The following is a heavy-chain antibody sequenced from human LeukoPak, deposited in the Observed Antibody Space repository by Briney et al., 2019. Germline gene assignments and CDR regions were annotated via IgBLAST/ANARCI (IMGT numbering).Heavy chain of an antibody. CDR3: ARGRGTSGSNRDFYYYYYTDV. D-gene: IGHD2-15*01. CDR1: GYIFTDYA. J-gene: IGHJ6*03. Sequence: ASVKVSCKASGYIFTDYAIHWLRQAPGQRPEWMGWMNAGNGNTKYSQKFQGRITLIRDTSAATAYMELSSLRHDDLAVYYCARGRGTSGSNRDFYYYYYTDVWGKGTTVTVSS. CDR2: MNAGNGNT. V-gene: IGHV1-3*01.